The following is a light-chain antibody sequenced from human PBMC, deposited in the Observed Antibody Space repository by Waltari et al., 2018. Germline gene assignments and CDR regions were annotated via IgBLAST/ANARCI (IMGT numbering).Light chain of an antibody. CDR2: YNN. CDR1: NSTIGSNA. J-gene: IGLJ3*02. V-gene: IGLV1-44*01. Sequence: QSVLTQPPSVSGTPGQRVTISCSGTNSTIGSNAVNWYQQFPGTAPTLLIYYNNERPSRVPARFSGSKSGTSASLAISGLRSDDEAHYYCAAWDDSLKDWVFGGGTKLTVL. CDR3: AAWDDSLKDWV.